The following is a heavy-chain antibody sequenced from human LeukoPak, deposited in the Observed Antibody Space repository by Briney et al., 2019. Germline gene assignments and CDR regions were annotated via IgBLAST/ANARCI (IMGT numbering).Heavy chain of an antibody. CDR1: GYTFTGYY. D-gene: IGHD3-22*01. Sequence: VASVKVSCKASGYTFTGYYMHWVRQAPGQGLEWMGWINPNSGGTNYAQKFQGRVTMTRDTSISTAYMELSRLRSDDTAVYYCARVDSDYDSSGYLDYWGQGTLVTVSS. J-gene: IGHJ4*02. CDR2: INPNSGGT. V-gene: IGHV1-2*02. CDR3: ARVDSDYDSSGYLDY.